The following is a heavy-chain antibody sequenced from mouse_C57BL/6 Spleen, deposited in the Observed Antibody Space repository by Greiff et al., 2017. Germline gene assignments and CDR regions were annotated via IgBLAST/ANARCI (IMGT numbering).Heavy chain of an antibody. V-gene: IGHV1-52*01. CDR1: GYTFTSYW. CDR3: ARNPSYGSSYGYFDV. CDR2: IDPSDSET. J-gene: IGHJ1*03. Sequence: QVHVKQPGAELVRPGSSVKLSCKASGYTFTSYWMHWVKQRPIQGLEWIGNIDPSDSETHYNQKFKDKATLTVDKSSSTAYMQLSSLTSEDSAVYYCARNPSYGSSYGYFDVWGTGTTVTVSS. D-gene: IGHD1-1*01.